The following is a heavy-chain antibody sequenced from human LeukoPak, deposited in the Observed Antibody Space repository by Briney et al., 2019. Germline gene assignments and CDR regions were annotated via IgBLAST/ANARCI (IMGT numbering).Heavy chain of an antibody. CDR2: INPSGGST. Sequence: ASVKVSCKTSGFTFTSYYIHWVRQAPGQGLEWMGMINPSGGSTSYAQELQGRLTMTRDTSTSTVYMELNSLRSEDTALFYCARSWWGTDWLLYENWFDPWGQGTLVTVSP. CDR3: ARSWWGTDWLLYENWFDP. CDR1: GFTFTSYY. J-gene: IGHJ5*02. D-gene: IGHD3/OR15-3a*01. V-gene: IGHV1-46*04.